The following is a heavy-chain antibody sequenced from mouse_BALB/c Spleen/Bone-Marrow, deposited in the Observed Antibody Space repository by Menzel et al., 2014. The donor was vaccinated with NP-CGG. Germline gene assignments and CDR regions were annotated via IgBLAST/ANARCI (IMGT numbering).Heavy chain of an antibody. Sequence: EVKLEESGGGLVKPGGSLKLSCAASGFTFSSYTMSWVRQTPEKRLEWVATISSGGSYTYYPDSVKGRLTISRDNAKNTLYLQTSSLKSEDTAMYYCTRDGKGNYDYAMDYWGQGTSVTVSS. J-gene: IGHJ4*01. CDR3: TRDGKGNYDYAMDY. V-gene: IGHV5-6-4*01. CDR1: GFTFSSYT. D-gene: IGHD2-1*01. CDR2: ISSGGSYT.